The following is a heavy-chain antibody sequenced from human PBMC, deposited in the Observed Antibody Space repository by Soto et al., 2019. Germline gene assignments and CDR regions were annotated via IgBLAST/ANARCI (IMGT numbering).Heavy chain of an antibody. D-gene: IGHD3-22*01. Sequence: QVQLQESGPGLVKPSETLSLTCTVSGGSISSYYWSWIRQPPGKGLEWIGYIYYSGSTNYNPSLKSRVTISVDTSKNQFSLKLSSVTAADTAVYYCARTYYYDSSGSGMDAFDIWGQGTMVTVSS. CDR1: GGSISSYY. J-gene: IGHJ3*02. CDR3: ARTYYYDSSGSGMDAFDI. V-gene: IGHV4-59*01. CDR2: IYYSGST.